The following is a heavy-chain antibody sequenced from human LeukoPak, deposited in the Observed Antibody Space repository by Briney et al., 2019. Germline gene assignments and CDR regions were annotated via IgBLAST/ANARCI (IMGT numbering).Heavy chain of an antibody. CDR1: GYTFTSYY. Sequence: GASVKVSCKASGYTFTSYYMHWVRQAPGQGLEWMGIINPSGGSTSYAQKFQGRVTMTRDTSTSTVYMELSSLRSEDTAVYYCARAGYCTNGVCYTEAVYNWFDPWGQGTLVTVSS. CDR3: ARAGYCTNGVCYTEAVYNWFDP. V-gene: IGHV1-46*01. D-gene: IGHD2-8*01. J-gene: IGHJ5*02. CDR2: INPSGGST.